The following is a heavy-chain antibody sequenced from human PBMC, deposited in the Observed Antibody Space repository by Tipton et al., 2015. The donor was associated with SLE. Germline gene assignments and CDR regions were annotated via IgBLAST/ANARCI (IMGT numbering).Heavy chain of an antibody. J-gene: IGHJ4*02. D-gene: IGHD2-2*01. V-gene: IGHV3-73*01. Sequence: SLRLSCAASGFTFSGSAMHWVRQASGKGLERVGRIRSKANGYATAYAESVKGRFTISRDDSENTAYLQMNSLKTEDTAVYYCARHPYAGTSRFDDWGQGTLVTVSS. CDR2: IRSKANGYAT. CDR1: GFTFSGSA. CDR3: ARHPYAGTSRFDD.